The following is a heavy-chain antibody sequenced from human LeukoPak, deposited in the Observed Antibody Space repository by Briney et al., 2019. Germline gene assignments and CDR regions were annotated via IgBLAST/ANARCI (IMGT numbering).Heavy chain of an antibody. CDR1: GFIFDDYA. V-gene: IGHV3-9*01. CDR2: ISWNSGSI. J-gene: IGHJ4*02. CDR3: AKGRYSYGTTPIYY. Sequence: PGRSLRLSCAASGFIFDDYAMHWVRQAPGKGLEWVSGISWNSGSIGYADSVKGRFTISRDNAKNSLYLQMNSLRAEDTALYYCAKGRYSYGTTPIYYWGQGTLVAVSS. D-gene: IGHD5-18*01.